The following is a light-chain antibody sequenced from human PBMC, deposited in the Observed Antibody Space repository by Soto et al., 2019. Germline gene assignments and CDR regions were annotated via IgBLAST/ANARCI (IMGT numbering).Light chain of an antibody. CDR1: QSISSY. Sequence: DIQMTQSPSSLSASVGDRVTITCRASQSISSYLNWYQQKPGKAPKLLIYAASSLQSGVPSRFSGSGSGTDFTLTISSLQPEDVATYYCQQRYSTPITFGGGTKVDIK. CDR3: QQRYSTPIT. CDR2: AAS. V-gene: IGKV1-39*01. J-gene: IGKJ4*01.